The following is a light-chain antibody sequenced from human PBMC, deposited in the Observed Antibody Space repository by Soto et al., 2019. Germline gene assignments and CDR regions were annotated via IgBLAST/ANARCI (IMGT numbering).Light chain of an antibody. CDR2: GAS. CDR1: QSVSIY. J-gene: IGKJ1*01. V-gene: IGKV3-20*01. CDR3: QQYGSSPT. Sequence: EIVMTQSPDTLSLSPGERATLSCRASQSVSIYLAWYQQKPGQAPRLLIYGASSRATGIPDRFSGSGSGTDFTLTISRLEPEDFAVYYCQQYGSSPTFGQGTKVDIK.